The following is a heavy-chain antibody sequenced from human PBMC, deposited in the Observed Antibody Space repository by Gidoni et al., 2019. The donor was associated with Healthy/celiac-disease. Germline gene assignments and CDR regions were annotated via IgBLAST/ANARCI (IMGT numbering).Heavy chain of an antibody. CDR2: ISSSGSTI. CDR1: GFTFSAYY. D-gene: IGHD3-22*01. CDR3: ARGGEPSRDYYDSSSVVFDY. V-gene: IGHV3-11*01. Sequence: QVQLVESGGGLVKPGGSLRLSCAASGFTFSAYYMSWIRQAPGKGLEWVSYISSSGSTIYYADSVKGRFTISRDNAKNSLYLQMNSLRAEDTAVYYCARGGEPSRDYYDSSSVVFDYWGQGTLVTVSS. J-gene: IGHJ4*02.